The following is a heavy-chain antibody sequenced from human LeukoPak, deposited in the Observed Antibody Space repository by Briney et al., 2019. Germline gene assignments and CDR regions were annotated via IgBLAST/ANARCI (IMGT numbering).Heavy chain of an antibody. Sequence: PGGSLRLSCAASGFTVSSNYMSWVRQAPGKGLEWVSVIYSGGSTYYADSVKGRFTISRDNSKNTLYLQMNSLRAEDTAVYYCATGAVAGTGPIDYWGQGTLVTVSS. CDR2: IYSGGST. CDR1: GFTVSSNY. J-gene: IGHJ4*02. V-gene: IGHV3-66*01. D-gene: IGHD6-19*01. CDR3: ATGAVAGTGPIDY.